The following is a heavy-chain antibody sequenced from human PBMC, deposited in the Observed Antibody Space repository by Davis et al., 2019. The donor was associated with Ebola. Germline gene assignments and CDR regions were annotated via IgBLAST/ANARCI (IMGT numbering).Heavy chain of an antibody. CDR3: AKHQYCSSISCYLDY. CDR1: GFTFSSYA. D-gene: IGHD2-2*01. Sequence: GESLKISCAASGFTFSSYAMSWVRQAPGKGLEWVSTISGSGGLIYYADSVKGRFTISRDNSKNTVYLQMNSLRADETAAYYCAKHQYCSSISCYLDYWGQGTLVTVSS. V-gene: IGHV3-23*01. J-gene: IGHJ4*02. CDR2: ISGSGGLI.